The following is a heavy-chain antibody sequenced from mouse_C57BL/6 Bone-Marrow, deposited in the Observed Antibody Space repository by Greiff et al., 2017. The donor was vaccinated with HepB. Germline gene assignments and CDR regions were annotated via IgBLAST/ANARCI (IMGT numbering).Heavy chain of an antibody. Sequence: QVQLQQPGAELVRPGSSVKLSCKASGYTFTSYWMHWVKQRPIQGLEWIGNIDPSDSETHYNQKFKDKATLTVDKSSSTAYMQLSSLTSEDSAVYYCARGTTVVASYYFDYWGQGTTLTVSS. CDR2: IDPSDSET. CDR3: ARGTTVVASYYFDY. D-gene: IGHD1-1*01. V-gene: IGHV1-52*01. J-gene: IGHJ2*01. CDR1: GYTFTSYW.